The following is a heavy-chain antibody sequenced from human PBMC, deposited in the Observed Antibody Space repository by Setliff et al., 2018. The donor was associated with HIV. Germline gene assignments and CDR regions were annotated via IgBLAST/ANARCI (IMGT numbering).Heavy chain of an antibody. CDR1: GVIFNNLW. V-gene: IGHV3-74*01. D-gene: IGHD6-13*01. Sequence: HPGGSLRLSCAASGVIFNNLWMHWVHQVPGKGLVWISDINQDGSDANYAESVRGRFAISRDNAKNSLYLQMNSLRAEDTALYYCAKETLAAARRDAFDIWGQGTMVTVSS. CDR3: AKETLAAARRDAFDI. CDR2: INQDGSDA. J-gene: IGHJ3*02.